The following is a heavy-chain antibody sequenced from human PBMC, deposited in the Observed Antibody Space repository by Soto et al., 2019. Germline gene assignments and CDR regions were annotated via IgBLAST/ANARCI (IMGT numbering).Heavy chain of an antibody. V-gene: IGHV3-53*04. Sequence: EVQLVESGGGLVQPGGSLRLSCAASGFTVSSSYMNWVRQTPEKGLEWVSVIYGGGGTYYADSVKGRFTISRHNSQNTVYLQMNSLKPEDTAVYYCAREAYCYGSGSVLDYWGQGALVTVS. CDR2: IYGGGGT. CDR3: AREAYCYGSGSVLDY. D-gene: IGHD3-10*01. J-gene: IGHJ4*02. CDR1: GFTVSSSY.